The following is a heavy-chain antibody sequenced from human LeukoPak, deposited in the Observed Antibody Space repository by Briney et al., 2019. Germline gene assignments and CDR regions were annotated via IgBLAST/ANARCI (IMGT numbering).Heavy chain of an antibody. CDR2: ISYDGSNK. V-gene: IGHV3-30*18. D-gene: IGHD6-19*01. Sequence: PGGSLRLSCAASGFTFSSYGMHWVRQAPGKGLEWVAVISYDGSNKYYADSVKGRFTISRDNSKNTLYLQMNSLRAEDTAVYYCAKDGVRQWLVHYYYYGMDVWGQGTTVTVSS. J-gene: IGHJ6*02. CDR1: GFTFSSYG. CDR3: AKDGVRQWLVHYYYYGMDV.